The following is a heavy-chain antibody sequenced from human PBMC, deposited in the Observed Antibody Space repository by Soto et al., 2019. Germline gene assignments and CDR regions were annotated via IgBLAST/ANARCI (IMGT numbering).Heavy chain of an antibody. CDR1: GGSISSYY. CDR2: IYYSGST. Sequence: PSETLSLTXTVSGGSISSYYWSWIRQPPGKGLEWIGYIYYSGSTNYNPSLKSRVTISVDTSKNQFSLKLSSVTAADTAVYYCARVASKYWFDPWGQGTLVTVSS. CDR3: ARVASKYWFDP. V-gene: IGHV4-59*01. J-gene: IGHJ5*02.